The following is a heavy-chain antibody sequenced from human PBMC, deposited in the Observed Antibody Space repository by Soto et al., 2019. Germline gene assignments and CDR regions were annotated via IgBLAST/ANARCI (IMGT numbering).Heavy chain of an antibody. V-gene: IGHV4-31*03. J-gene: IGHJ4*02. CDR2: IYYSGST. D-gene: IGHD3-10*01. CDR1: GGSISSGGYY. Sequence: QVQLQESGPGLVKPSQTLSLTCTVSGGSISSGGYYWSWIRQHPGKGLEWIGYIYYSGSTYYNPSLKSRVTISVDTSKNQFSLKLSSVTAADTAMYYCARDRRYGSDAHYFDYWGQGTLVTVSS. CDR3: ARDRRYGSDAHYFDY.